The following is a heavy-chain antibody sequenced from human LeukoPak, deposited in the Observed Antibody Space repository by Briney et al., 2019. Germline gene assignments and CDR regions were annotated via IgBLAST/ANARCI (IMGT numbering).Heavy chain of an antibody. CDR1: GFTFDVYS. D-gene: IGHD3-22*01. CDR2: ITRNGNDI. Sequence: PGGSLRLSCAASGFTFDVYSMSWVRQAPGKGLEWVSYITRNGNDIYYADSVKGRFTISRDNAKNSLYLQMNNLRAEDTAVYYCAKTLLDSSGYYYAGSDYWGQGILVTVST. V-gene: IGHV3-48*01. J-gene: IGHJ4*02. CDR3: AKTLLDSSGYYYAGSDY.